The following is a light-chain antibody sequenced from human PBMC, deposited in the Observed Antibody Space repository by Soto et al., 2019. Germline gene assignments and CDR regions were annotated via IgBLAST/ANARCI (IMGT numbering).Light chain of an antibody. V-gene: IGLV2-11*01. CDR3: CSYVDSDTVL. CDR1: SSDFGDDKY. CDR2: DVT. Sequence: QSVLTQPRSVSGSPGRSVTISCTGTSSDFGDDKYVSWYQQHPGKAPKLIINDVTKRPSGVPDRFSGSKSGNTASLTISGLQAEDEADYYCCSYVDSDTVLFGGGTKLTVL. J-gene: IGLJ3*02.